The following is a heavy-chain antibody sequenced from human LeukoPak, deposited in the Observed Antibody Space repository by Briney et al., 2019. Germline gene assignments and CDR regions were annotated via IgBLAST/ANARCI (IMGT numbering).Heavy chain of an antibody. V-gene: IGHV3-21*01. CDR1: GFTLSSYS. CDR2: ISSSSSYI. D-gene: IGHD2-15*01. Sequence: SGGSLRLSCAASGFTLSSYSMNWVRQAPGKGLEWVSSISSSSSYIYYADSVKGRFTISRDNAKNSLYLQMNSLRAEDTAVYYCASYCSGGSCVFDYWGQGTLVTVSS. J-gene: IGHJ4*02. CDR3: ASYCSGGSCVFDY.